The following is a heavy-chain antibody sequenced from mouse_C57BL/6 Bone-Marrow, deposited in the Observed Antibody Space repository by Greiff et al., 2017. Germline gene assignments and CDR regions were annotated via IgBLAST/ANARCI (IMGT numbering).Heavy chain of an antibody. CDR1: GYTFTSYW. J-gene: IGHJ2*01. D-gene: IGHD1-1*01. CDR3: ARDYYGSCFDF. V-gene: IGHV1-59*01. Sequence: QVQLQQPGAELVRPGTSVKLSCKASGYTFTSYWMHWVKQRPGQGLEWIGVIDPSDSYTNYNQKFKGKATLTVDTSSSTAYMQLSSLTSEDSAVYYCARDYYGSCFDFWGQGTTLTVSS. CDR2: IDPSDSYT.